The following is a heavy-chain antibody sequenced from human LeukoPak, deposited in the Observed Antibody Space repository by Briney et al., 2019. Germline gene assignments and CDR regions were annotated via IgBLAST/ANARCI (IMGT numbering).Heavy chain of an antibody. CDR2: ISAYNGNT. CDR1: GYTFTNYG. V-gene: IGHV1-18*01. D-gene: IGHD6-13*01. J-gene: IGHJ4*02. Sequence: ASVTVSCKASGYTFTNYGISWVRQAPGQGLEWMGWISAYNGNTDYAQNLQGRVTMTTDTLTGTAYMELRSLRSDDTAVYYCARDQSLVAYSSTRFDYWGQGTPLTVSS. CDR3: ARDQSLVAYSSTRFDY.